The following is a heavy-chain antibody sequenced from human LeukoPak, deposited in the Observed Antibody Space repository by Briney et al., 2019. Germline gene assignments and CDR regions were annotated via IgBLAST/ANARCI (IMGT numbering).Heavy chain of an antibody. J-gene: IGHJ5*01. CDR2: ISGSGGST. Sequence: GGSLRLSCAASGFTFSSYAMSWVRQAPGKGLEWVSAISGSGGSTYYADSVKGRFTISRDNSKNTLYLQMNSLRAEDTAVYYCSEDRQQLVFFLFDPWGQGTLGTGSS. V-gene: IGHV3-23*01. CDR1: GFTFSSYA. D-gene: IGHD6-13*01. CDR3: SEDRQQLVFFLFDP.